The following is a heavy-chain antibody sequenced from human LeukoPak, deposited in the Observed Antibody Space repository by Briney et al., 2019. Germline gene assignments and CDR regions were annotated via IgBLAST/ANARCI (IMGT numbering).Heavy chain of an antibody. J-gene: IGHJ4*02. Sequence: PGGSLRLSCAASGFTFSSYSMNWARQAPGKGLEWVGRIKSKTNGETTDYAAPVKDRFTISRDDSKNTLYLQMNGLKIEDTAVYYCTSDVAEYDPYSLDSWGQGTLVTVSS. V-gene: IGHV3-15*01. D-gene: IGHD2-15*01. CDR1: GFTFSSYS. CDR3: TSDVAEYDPYSLDS. CDR2: IKSKTNGETT.